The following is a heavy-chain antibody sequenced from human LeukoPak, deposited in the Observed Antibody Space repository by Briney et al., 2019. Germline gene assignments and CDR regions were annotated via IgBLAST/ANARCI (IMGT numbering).Heavy chain of an antibody. V-gene: IGHV1-18*01. CDR1: GYTFRTYG. J-gene: IGHJ3*01. Sequence: GASVNVSCKASGYTFRTYGVSWVRQAPGQGLKWMGWISAYNGNTNHAQKFQDRVTMTTDTSTKTAYMELRSLRSDDTAVYYCARERGVYGFDVWGQGTMVTVSS. CDR2: ISAYNGNT. CDR3: ARERGVYGFDV. D-gene: IGHD3-10*01.